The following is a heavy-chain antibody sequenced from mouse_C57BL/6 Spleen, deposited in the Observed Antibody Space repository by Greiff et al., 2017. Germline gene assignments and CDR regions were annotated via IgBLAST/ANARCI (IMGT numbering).Heavy chain of an antibody. Sequence: QVQLQQSGAELVKPGASVKISCKASGYAFSSYWMNWVKQRPGKGLEWIGQIYPGDGDTNYNGKFKGKATLTADKSSSTAYMQLSSLTSEDSAVYFCARSGLGLYYAMDYWGQGTSVTVSS. V-gene: IGHV1-80*01. D-gene: IGHD2-13*01. CDR3: ARSGLGLYYAMDY. CDR1: GYAFSSYW. J-gene: IGHJ4*01. CDR2: IYPGDGDT.